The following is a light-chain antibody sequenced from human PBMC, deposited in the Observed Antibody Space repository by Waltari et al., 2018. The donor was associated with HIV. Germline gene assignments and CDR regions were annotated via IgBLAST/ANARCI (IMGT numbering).Light chain of an antibody. V-gene: IGKV1-13*02. CDR2: DAS. CDR1: QGISNA. Sequence: AVQLTQSPSSLSPSVGDRVTIPCRASQGISNALAWYQQKPEKAPKLLIYDASTLASGVPSRFSGSGSGTDFTLTISSLQPEDFATYYCQQFISYPVTFGQGTRLEIK. CDR3: QQFISYPVT. J-gene: IGKJ5*01.